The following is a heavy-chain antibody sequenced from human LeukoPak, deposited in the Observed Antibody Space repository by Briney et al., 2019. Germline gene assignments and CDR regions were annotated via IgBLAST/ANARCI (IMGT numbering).Heavy chain of an antibody. Sequence: PSETLSLTCAVYGGSFSGYYWSWIRQPPGKGLEWIGEINHSGSTNYNPSLKSRVTISVDTSKNQFSLKLSSVTAADTAVYYCARHFEYSSGWRINWFDPWGQGTLVTVSS. CDR1: GGSFSGYY. D-gene: IGHD6-19*01. CDR3: ARHFEYSSGWRINWFDP. V-gene: IGHV4-34*01. J-gene: IGHJ5*02. CDR2: INHSGST.